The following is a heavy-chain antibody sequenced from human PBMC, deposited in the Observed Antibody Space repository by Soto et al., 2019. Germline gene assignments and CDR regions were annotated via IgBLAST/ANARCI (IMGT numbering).Heavy chain of an antibody. D-gene: IGHD3-3*01. J-gene: IGHJ3*02. CDR1: GFTFSSYS. V-gene: IGHV3-21*01. Sequence: EVQLVESGGGLVKPGGSLRLSCAASGFTFSSYSMNWVRQAPGKGLEWVSSISSSSSYIYYADSVKGRFTISRDNAKNSLYLQMNSLRAEDTAVYYCAFSLGGFWSGLYAFDIWGQGTMVTVSS. CDR2: ISSSSSYI. CDR3: AFSLGGFWSGLYAFDI.